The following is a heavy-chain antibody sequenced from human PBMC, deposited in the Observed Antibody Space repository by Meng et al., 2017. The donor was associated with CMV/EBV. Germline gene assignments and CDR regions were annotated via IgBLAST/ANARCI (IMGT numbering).Heavy chain of an antibody. CDR1: GFTFSSYW. V-gene: IGHV3-7*01. J-gene: IGHJ4*02. CDR3: ARQYYYILTGYYNVIGVFDY. Sequence: GESLKISCAASGFTFSSYWMSWVRQAPGKGLEWVANIKQDGSEKYYVDSVKGRFTISRDNAKNSLYLQMNSLRAEDTAVYYCARQYYYILTGYYNVIGVFDYWGQGTLVTVSS. CDR2: IKQDGSEK. D-gene: IGHD3-9*01.